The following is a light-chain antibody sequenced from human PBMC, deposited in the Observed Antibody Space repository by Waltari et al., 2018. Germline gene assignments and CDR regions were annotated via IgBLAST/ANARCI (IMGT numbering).Light chain of an antibody. J-gene: IGKJ1*01. V-gene: IGKV3-20*01. CDR3: QHYVRLPAT. CDR1: QSVGRS. Sequence: EIVLTQSPGTLSLSPGERATLAGRASQSVGRSLAWSQQKPGQAPRLLIYDASRRATGIPDRFSGSGSVTDFSLTISRLEPEDFAVYYCQHYVRLPATFGQGTKVEI. CDR2: DAS.